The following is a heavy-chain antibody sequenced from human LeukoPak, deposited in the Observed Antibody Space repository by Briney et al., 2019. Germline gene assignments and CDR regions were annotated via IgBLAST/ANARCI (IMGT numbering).Heavy chain of an antibody. Sequence: GGFLKISCKGSGYRFNAYWIAWVRQMPGKGLEWMGIIYPDDSDTRYSPSFQGQVTISADKSVRTAYLQWSSLKASDTAMYYCARPNITSYYDSRGYDAFDVWGQGTMVTVSS. CDR2: IYPDDSDT. D-gene: IGHD3-22*01. CDR1: GYRFNAYW. CDR3: ARPNITSYYDSRGYDAFDV. J-gene: IGHJ3*01. V-gene: IGHV5-51*01.